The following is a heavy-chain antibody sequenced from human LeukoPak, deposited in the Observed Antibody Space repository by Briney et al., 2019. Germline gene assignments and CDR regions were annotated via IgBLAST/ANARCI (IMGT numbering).Heavy chain of an antibody. D-gene: IGHD2-15*01. CDR3: AKVSAALMGAFDI. Sequence: GGSLRLSCAASGFTFSSYAMSWVRQAPGKGLEWVSAISGSGGSTYYADSVKGRFTISRGNSKNTLYLQMNSLRAEDTAVYYCAKVSAALMGAFDIWGQGTMVTVSS. CDR2: ISGSGGST. V-gene: IGHV3-23*01. J-gene: IGHJ3*02. CDR1: GFTFSSYA.